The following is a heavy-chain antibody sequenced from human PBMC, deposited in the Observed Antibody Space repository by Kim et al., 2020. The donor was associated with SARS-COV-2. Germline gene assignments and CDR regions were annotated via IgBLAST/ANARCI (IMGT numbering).Heavy chain of an antibody. CDR3: ARDKGLAAAGTLYNWF. D-gene: IGHD6-13*01. V-gene: IGHV4-61*01. J-gene: IGHJ5*01. CDR2: IYYSGST. CDR1: GGSVSSGSYY. Sequence: SETLSLTCTVSGGSVSSGSYYWSWIRQPPGKGLEWIGYIYYSGSTNYNPSLKSRVTISVDTSKNQFSLKLSSVTAADTAVYYCARDKGLAAAGTLYNWF.